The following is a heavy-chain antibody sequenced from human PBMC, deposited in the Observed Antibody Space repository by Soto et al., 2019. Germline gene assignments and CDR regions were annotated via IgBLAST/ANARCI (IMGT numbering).Heavy chain of an antibody. CDR2: IKQDGSEK. Sequence: TGGSLRLSCAASGFTFSSYWMSWVRQAPGKGLEWVANIKQDGSEKYYVDSVKGRFTISRDNAKNSLYLQMNSLRAEDTAVYYCARGGIAARPGGDYYYGMDVWGQGTTVTVSS. CDR3: ARGGIAARPGGDYYYGMDV. D-gene: IGHD6-6*01. V-gene: IGHV3-7*01. CDR1: GFTFSSYW. J-gene: IGHJ6*02.